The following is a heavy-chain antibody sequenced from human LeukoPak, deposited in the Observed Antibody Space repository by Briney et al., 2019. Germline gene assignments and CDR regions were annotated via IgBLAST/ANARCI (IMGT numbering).Heavy chain of an antibody. CDR1: GYTFTSYG. J-gene: IGHJ4*02. CDR2: ISAYSGNT. CDR3: ARAGQNSGSHFGYYY. Sequence: ASVKVSCMPSGYTFTSYGISWVRQAPGQGLEWMGWISAYSGNTNYAQNLQGRVTMTTDTSTSTAYMELRSLRSDDTAVYYCARAGQNSGSHFGYYYWGQGTLVTVSS. D-gene: IGHD1-26*01. V-gene: IGHV1-18*01.